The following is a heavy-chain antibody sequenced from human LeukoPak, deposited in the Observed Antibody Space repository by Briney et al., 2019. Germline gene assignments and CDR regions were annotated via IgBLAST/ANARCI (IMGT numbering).Heavy chain of an antibody. V-gene: IGHV4-59*08. CDR2: IYYSGTA. Sequence: SQTLSLTCTVSGASLSTSSWTWIRQPPGKGLECIGFIYYSGTAHYHPSLKSRVTISLDTSKNQFSLWLSSVTAADTAVYYCARHFSNGWSDKWGQGTLVTVS. CDR3: ARHFSNGWSDK. J-gene: IGHJ4*02. D-gene: IGHD6-19*01. CDR1: GASLSTSS.